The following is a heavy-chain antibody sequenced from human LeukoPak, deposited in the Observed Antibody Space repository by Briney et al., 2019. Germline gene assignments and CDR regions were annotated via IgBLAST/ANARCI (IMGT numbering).Heavy chain of an antibody. CDR2: IHYSGST. V-gene: IGHV4-59*08. D-gene: IGHD6-19*01. J-gene: IGHJ4*02. CDR1: GGSISNYY. CDR3: ARNGGSGWSDY. Sequence: SETLSLTCTVSGGSISNYYWSWIRPPPGKGLEWIGDIHYSGSTNDNPSLKSRVTISIDTSKNQFSLNLNSVTAADTAVYYCARNGGSGWSDYWGQGILVTVSS.